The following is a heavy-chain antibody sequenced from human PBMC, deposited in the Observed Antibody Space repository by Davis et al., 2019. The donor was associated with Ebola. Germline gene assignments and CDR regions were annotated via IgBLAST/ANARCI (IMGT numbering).Heavy chain of an antibody. CDR2: INPNSGGT. CDR1: GYTFTSYD. D-gene: IGHD6-19*01. J-gene: IGHJ1*01. CDR3: ARDFWDGSGWYGSTEYFQH. Sequence: ASVKVSCKASGYTFTSYDINWVRQATGQGLEWMGWINPNSGGTNYAQKFQGRVTMTRDTSISTAYMELSRLRSDDTAVYYCARDFWDGSGWYGSTEYFQHWGQGTLVTVSS. V-gene: IGHV1-2*02.